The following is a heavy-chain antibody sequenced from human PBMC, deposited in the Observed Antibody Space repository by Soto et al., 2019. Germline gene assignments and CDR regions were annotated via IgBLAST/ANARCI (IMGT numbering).Heavy chain of an antibody. CDR1: GFTVSSNY. Sequence: EVQLVESGGGLVQPGGSLRLSCAASGFTVSSNYMSWVRQAPGKGLEWVSVIYSGGSTYYADSVKGRFTISRHNSKNTLYLQMNSQRAEDTAVYYCAREVGHGWFDPWGQGTLVTVSS. CDR3: AREVGHGWFDP. V-gene: IGHV3-53*04. J-gene: IGHJ5*02. CDR2: IYSGGST.